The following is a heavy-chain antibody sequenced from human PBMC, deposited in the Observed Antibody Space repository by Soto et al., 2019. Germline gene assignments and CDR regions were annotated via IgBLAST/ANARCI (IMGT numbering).Heavy chain of an antibody. D-gene: IGHD6-13*01. CDR2: IISIFGTA. Sequence: VKGCCDASGGTFSIYAISWQRHAPGQQLEWMGGIISIFGTANYAQKLQGRVTITADKSTSTAYMELSSLRSEDTVVYYCGRGTATFRAGFIRRRAAGIGYGMDVCCHRPTFPACS. J-gene: IGHJ6*02. CDR3: GRGTATFRAGFIRRRAAGIGYGMDV. CDR1: GGTFSIYA. V-gene: IGHV1-69*06.